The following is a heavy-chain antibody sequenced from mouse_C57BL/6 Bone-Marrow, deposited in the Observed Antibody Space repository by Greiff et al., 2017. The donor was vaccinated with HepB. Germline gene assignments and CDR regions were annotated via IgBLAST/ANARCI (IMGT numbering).Heavy chain of an antibody. V-gene: IGHV1-64*01. Sequence: QVQLQQPGAELVKPGASVKLSCKASGYTFTSYWMHWVKQRPGQGLEWIGMIRPNSGSTNYNEKFKSKATLTVDKSSSTAYMQLSSLTSEDSAVYYGASEGTGTPFDYWGQGTTLTVSS. J-gene: IGHJ2*01. CDR3: ASEGTGTPFDY. CDR1: GYTFTSYW. CDR2: IRPNSGST. D-gene: IGHD4-1*01.